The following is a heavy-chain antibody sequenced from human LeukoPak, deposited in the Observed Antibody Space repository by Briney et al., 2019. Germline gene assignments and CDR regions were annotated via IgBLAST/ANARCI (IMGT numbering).Heavy chain of an antibody. V-gene: IGHV4-39*07. Sequence: SETLSLTCTVSGGSISSSSYYWGWIRQPPGKGLEWIGSIYYSGSTYYNPSPKSRVTISVDTSKNQFSLKLSSVTAADTAVYYCAIGLLRQFDYWGQGTLVTVSS. CDR1: GGSISSSSYY. J-gene: IGHJ4*02. D-gene: IGHD2-15*01. CDR2: IYYSGST. CDR3: AIGLLRQFDY.